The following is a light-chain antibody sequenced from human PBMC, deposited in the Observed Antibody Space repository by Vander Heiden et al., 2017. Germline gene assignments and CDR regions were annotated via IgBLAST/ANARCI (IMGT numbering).Light chain of an antibody. CDR3: SSYTSSTTYI. J-gene: IGLJ1*01. Sequence: QSALTQTASVTGCPGQSITISCTGASSDVGSYNYVSWYQQHQGKAPKLMIYNVSNRPSGVSNRFSGSKSGNTASLTISGLQAEDEADYYCSSYTSSTTYIFGTGTKVTVL. CDR2: NVS. V-gene: IGLV2-14*01. CDR1: SSDVGSYNY.